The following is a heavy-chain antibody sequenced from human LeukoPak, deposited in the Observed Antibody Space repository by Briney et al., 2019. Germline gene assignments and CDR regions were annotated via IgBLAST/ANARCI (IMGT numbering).Heavy chain of an antibody. CDR3: AKDIVVVVAAHAFDI. CDR2: ISGSGGST. J-gene: IGHJ3*02. V-gene: IGHV3-23*01. CDR1: GFTFSSYA. D-gene: IGHD2-15*01. Sequence: TGGSLRLSCAASGFTFSSYAMSWVRQAPGKGLEWVSAISGSGGSTYYADSVKGRFTISRDNSKSTLYLQMNSLRAEDTAVYYCAKDIVVVVAAHAFDIWGQGTMVTVSS.